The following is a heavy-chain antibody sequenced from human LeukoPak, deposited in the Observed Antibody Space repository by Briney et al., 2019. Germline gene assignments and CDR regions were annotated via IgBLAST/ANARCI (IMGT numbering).Heavy chain of an antibody. Sequence: ASVKVSCKASGYTFTAYYIHWIRQAPGQGPEWMGWMNPNSGGTNYAQKFQGRVTLSRDTSISTAYMDLSRLRSDDTAVYYCARGVTARGFYYYMDVWGKGTTVTISS. CDR3: ARGVTARGFYYYMDV. CDR1: GYTFTAYY. J-gene: IGHJ6*03. D-gene: IGHD2-21*02. V-gene: IGHV1-2*02. CDR2: MNPNSGGT.